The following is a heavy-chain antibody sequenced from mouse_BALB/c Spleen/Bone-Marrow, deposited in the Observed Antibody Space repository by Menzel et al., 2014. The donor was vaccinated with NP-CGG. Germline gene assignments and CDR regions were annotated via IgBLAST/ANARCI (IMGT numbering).Heavy chain of an antibody. CDR1: GYTFTSSW. CDR2: IHPNSGNT. Sequence: QVQLQQSGSVLVRPGASVKLSCKASGYTFTSSWMHWAKQRPGQGLEWIGEIHPNSGNTNYNEKFKGKATLTVDTSSSPAYVDLSSLTSEDSAVYYCARRATALDYWGQGTTLTVSS. D-gene: IGHD1-2*01. V-gene: IGHV1S130*01. J-gene: IGHJ2*01. CDR3: ARRATALDY.